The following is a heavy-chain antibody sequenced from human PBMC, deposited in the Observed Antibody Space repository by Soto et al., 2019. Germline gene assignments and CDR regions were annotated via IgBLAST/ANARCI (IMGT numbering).Heavy chain of an antibody. V-gene: IGHV1-69*04. Sequence: ASVKVSCKASGYSFSSYGITWVRQAPGQGLEWMGRIIPILGIANYAQKFQGRVTITADKSTSTAYMELSSLRSEDTAVYYCARDSSDVVAATYYFDYWGQGTLVTVSS. D-gene: IGHD2-15*01. CDR1: GYSFSSYG. CDR3: ARDSSDVVAATYYFDY. J-gene: IGHJ4*02. CDR2: IIPILGIA.